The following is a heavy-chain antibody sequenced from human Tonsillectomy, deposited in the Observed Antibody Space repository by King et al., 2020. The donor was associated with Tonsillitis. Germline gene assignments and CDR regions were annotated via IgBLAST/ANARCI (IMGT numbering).Heavy chain of an antibody. D-gene: IGHD3-9*01. Sequence: HVQLVQSGAEVKKPGASVKVSCKASGYTFTTYGFSWVRQAPGQGLEWMGWISTYNGNTNYAHKFQGRVTLATDTSTSTAYMELRSLRSDDTAVYYCARVSGDYTILTGFDSWGQGTLVTVSS. J-gene: IGHJ4*02. CDR1: GYTFTTYG. V-gene: IGHV1-18*04. CDR3: ARVSGDYTILTGFDS. CDR2: ISTYNGNT.